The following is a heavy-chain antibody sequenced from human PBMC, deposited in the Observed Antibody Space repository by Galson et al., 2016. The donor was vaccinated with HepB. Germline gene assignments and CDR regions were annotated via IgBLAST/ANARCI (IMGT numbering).Heavy chain of an antibody. J-gene: IGHJ4*02. CDR3: AGGIVANYYFNS. CDR2: IYFIGST. V-gene: IGHV4-61*01. Sequence: SETLSLTCSVSGGSVNSGTSYWRWIRQSPLKGLEWIGYIYFIGSTTYHPSLQSRVTISVDTSKNQFTLKMSSVTPADTAVYYCAGGIVANYYFNSWGQGALVTVSS. CDR1: GGSVNSGTSY. D-gene: IGHD1-26*01.